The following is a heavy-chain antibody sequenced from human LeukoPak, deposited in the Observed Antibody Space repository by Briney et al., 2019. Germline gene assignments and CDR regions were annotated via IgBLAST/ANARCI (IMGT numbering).Heavy chain of an antibody. Sequence: ASVTVSCKASGYTFTGYYIHWVRQAPGKGLEWMGWINSGGTNYAQKFQGRVTMTRDTSISTAYMELSRLRSDDTAVYYCARSGGHIGSGSYYGNWFDPWGQGTLVTVSS. J-gene: IGHJ5*02. V-gene: IGHV1-2*02. CDR1: GYTFTGYY. CDR2: INSGGT. CDR3: ARSGGHIGSGSYYGNWFDP. D-gene: IGHD3-10*01.